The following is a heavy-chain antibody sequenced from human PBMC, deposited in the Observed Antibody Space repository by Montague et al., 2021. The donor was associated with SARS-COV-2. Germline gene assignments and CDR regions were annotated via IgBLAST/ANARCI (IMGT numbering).Heavy chain of an antibody. V-gene: IGHV2-70*01. CDR3: ARIASSGWFERGEYYFDY. J-gene: IGHJ4*02. D-gene: IGHD6-19*01. Sequence: PALVKPTQTLTLTCTFSGFSLSTSGMCVSWIRQPPGKALEWLALIDWDDDKYYSTSLKTRLTISKDTSKNQVVLTMTNMDPVDTATYFCARIASSGWFERGEYYFDYWGQGTLVTVSS. CDR1: GFSLSTSGMC. CDR2: IDWDDDK.